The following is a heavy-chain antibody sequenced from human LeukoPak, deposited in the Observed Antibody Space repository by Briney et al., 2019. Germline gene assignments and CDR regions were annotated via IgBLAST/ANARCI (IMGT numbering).Heavy chain of an antibody. CDR1: GGSIRSYY. Sequence: SETLSLTCTVSGGSIRSYYWSWIRQPPGKGLEWIGYIYYSGSTNYNPSLKSRVTMSVDTPKNQFSLKLNSVTAADTAVYYCATDMGLAAFDYWGQGTLVTVSS. CDR2: IYYSGST. V-gene: IGHV4-4*08. J-gene: IGHJ4*02. D-gene: IGHD3-16*01. CDR3: ATDMGLAAFDY.